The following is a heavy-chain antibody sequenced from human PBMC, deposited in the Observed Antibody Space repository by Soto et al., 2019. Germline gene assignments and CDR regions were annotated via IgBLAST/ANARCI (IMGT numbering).Heavy chain of an antibody. CDR3: AVFRSSWFGDGRLDS. J-gene: IGHJ4*02. CDR2: IYPGDSDT. CDR1: VYSFTSYW. D-gene: IGHD6-13*01. Sequence: GESLKISCKGSVYSFTSYWIGWVRRMPGKGLEWMGIIYPGDSDTRYSPSFQGHVTISADKSTSKAYLQWNSLEASDTAIYYCAVFRSSWFGDGRLDSWGPGTLVTVSS. V-gene: IGHV5-51*01.